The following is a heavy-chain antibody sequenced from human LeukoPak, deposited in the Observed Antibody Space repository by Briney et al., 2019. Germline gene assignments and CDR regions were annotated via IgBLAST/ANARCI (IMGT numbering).Heavy chain of an antibody. V-gene: IGHV3-21*01. CDR3: AREDPHGGYFDY. CDR2: ISSSSSYI. J-gene: IGHJ4*02. Sequence: PGGSLRLSCAASGFTFSSYSINWVRQAPGKGLEWVSSISSSSSYIYYADSVKGRFTISRDNAKNSLYLQMNSLRAEDTAVYYCAREDPHGGYFDYWGQGTPVTVSS. CDR1: GFTFSSYS.